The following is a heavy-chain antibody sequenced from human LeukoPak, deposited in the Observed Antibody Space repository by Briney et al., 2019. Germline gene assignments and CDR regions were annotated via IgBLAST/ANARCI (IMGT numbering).Heavy chain of an antibody. Sequence: GASVKVSCKASGYTFTGYYMHWVRQAPGQGLEWMGWINPNSGGTNYAQKFQGRVTMTRDTSISTAYMELSRLRSDDTAVYYCARDGTTASYYYYGMDAWGQGTTVTVSS. CDR3: ARDGTTASYYYYGMDA. J-gene: IGHJ6*02. CDR2: INPNSGGT. V-gene: IGHV1-2*02. CDR1: GYTFTGYY. D-gene: IGHD2/OR15-2a*01.